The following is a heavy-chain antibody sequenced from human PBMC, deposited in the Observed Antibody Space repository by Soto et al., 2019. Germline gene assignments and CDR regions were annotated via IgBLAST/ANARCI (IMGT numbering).Heavy chain of an antibody. Sequence: QVPLVQSGAEVKKPGASVKVSCKASGYTFTSYAMHWVRQAPGQRLEWMGWINAGNGNTKYSQKFQGRVTITRDTSASTAYMELSSLRSEDTAVYYCARGLGGYDYGDYGPGDYWGQGTLVTVSS. CDR2: INAGNGNT. J-gene: IGHJ4*02. V-gene: IGHV1-3*01. CDR3: ARGLGGYDYGDYGPGDY. CDR1: GYTFTSYA. D-gene: IGHD4-17*01.